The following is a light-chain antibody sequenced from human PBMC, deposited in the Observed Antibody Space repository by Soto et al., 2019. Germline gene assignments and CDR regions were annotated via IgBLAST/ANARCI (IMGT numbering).Light chain of an antibody. V-gene: IGLV2-14*01. J-gene: IGLJ1*01. CDR2: EVT. CDR3: SSYTISNTLPFV. Sequence: QSALTQPASVSGSPGQSITISCTGTSSDVGAYDYVSWYQHHPGKAPKLLIYEVTHRPSGVSNRFSGSKSGNTASLTISGLQAEDEADYYCSSYTISNTLPFVFGTGTKLTVL. CDR1: SSDVGAYDY.